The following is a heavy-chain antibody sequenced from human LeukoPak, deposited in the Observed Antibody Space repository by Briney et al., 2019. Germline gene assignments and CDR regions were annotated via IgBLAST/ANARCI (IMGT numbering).Heavy chain of an antibody. CDR1: GGSISSGGYC. J-gene: IGHJ4*02. CDR3: ARATGTTLDY. CDR2: IYHSGST. Sequence: SQTLSLTCAVSGGSISSGGYCWSWIRQPPGRGLEWIGYIYHSGSTYYNPSLKSRVTISVDRSKNQFSLKLSSVTAADTAVYYCARATGTTLDYWGQGTLVTVSS. V-gene: IGHV4-30-2*01. D-gene: IGHD1-1*01.